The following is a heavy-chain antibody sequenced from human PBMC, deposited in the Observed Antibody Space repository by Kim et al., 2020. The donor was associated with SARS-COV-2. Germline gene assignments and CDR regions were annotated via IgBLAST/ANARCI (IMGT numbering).Heavy chain of an antibody. V-gene: IGHV3-48*03. J-gene: IGHJ4*02. Sequence: IYYADSVKGRFTISRDNAKNSLYLQMNSLRAEDTAVYYCARDQGSSCFDYWGQGTLVTVSS. CDR3: ARDQGSSCFDY. CDR2: I. D-gene: IGHD6-13*01.